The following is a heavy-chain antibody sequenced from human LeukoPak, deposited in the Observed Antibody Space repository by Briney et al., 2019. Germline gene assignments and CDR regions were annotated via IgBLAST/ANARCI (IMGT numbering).Heavy chain of an antibody. J-gene: IGHJ4*02. CDR1: GYTFTGYY. D-gene: IGHD6-6*01. CDR3: ARASIAARLNWDY. CDR2: INPNSGGT. Sequence: ASVKVSCKASGYTFTGYYMHWVRQAPGQGLEWMGWINPNSGGTNYAQKFQGRVTMTRDTSISTAYMELSRLRSDDTAVYYCARASIAARLNWDYWGQGTLVTVSS. V-gene: IGHV1-2*02.